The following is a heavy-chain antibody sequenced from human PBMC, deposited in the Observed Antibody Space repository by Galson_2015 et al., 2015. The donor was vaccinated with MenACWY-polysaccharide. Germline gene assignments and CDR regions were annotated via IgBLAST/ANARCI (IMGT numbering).Heavy chain of an antibody. J-gene: IGHJ5*02. CDR1: GDSVSSYSAG. D-gene: IGHD3/OR15-3a*01. V-gene: IGHV6-1*01. Sequence: CAISGDSVSSYSAGWNWIRQSPSRGLEWLGRTCYRSKWYIDYAVSVNGRISITPDTSRNQFSLQLSSVTPEDTAIYYCAGGGLVRGALGWTDPWGPGILVTVSS. CDR2: TCYRSKWYI. CDR3: AGGGLVRGALGWTDP.